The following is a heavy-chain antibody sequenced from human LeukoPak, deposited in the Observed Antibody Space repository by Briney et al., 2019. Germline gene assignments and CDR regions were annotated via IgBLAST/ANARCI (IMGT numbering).Heavy chain of an antibody. V-gene: IGHV4-34*01. Sequence: SETLSLTCAVYGGSFSGYYWSWIRQPPGKGLEWIGEINHSGSTNYNPSLKSRVTISVDTSKNQFSLKLSSVTAADTAVYYCARGGYYYDDSGYTSWGQGTLVTVSS. J-gene: IGHJ5*02. CDR1: GGSFSGYY. CDR3: ARGGYYYDDSGYTS. D-gene: IGHD3-22*01. CDR2: INHSGST.